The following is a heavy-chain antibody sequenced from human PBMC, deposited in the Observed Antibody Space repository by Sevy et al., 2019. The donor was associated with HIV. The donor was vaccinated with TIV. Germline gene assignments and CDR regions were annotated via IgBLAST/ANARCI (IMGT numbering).Heavy chain of an antibody. CDR2: ISWNSGSI. V-gene: IGHV3-9*01. D-gene: IGHD2-8*01. CDR3: ARDRDDGYCTNGVCFNFDN. CDR1: GFTFDDYA. Sequence: GGSLRLSCAASGFTFDDYAMHWVRQAPGEGLEWVSGISWNSGSIDYADSVKGRFTISRDNAKNSLYLQMKSLRADDTALYYCARDRDDGYCTNGVCFNFDNWGQGTLVTVSS. J-gene: IGHJ4*01.